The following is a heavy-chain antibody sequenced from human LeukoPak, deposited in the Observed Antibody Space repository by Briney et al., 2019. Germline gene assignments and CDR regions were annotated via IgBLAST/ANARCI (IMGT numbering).Heavy chain of an antibody. Sequence: SETLSLTCTVSGGSISSGSYYWSWIRQPAGKGLEWIGRIYTSGSTNYNPSLKSRVTISVDTSKNQFSLKLSSVTAADTAVYYCAGMRGSGSSYDYYMDVWGKGTTVTISS. D-gene: IGHD3-10*01. CDR3: AGMRGSGSSYDYYMDV. CDR2: IYTSGST. CDR1: GGSISSGSYY. J-gene: IGHJ6*03. V-gene: IGHV4-61*02.